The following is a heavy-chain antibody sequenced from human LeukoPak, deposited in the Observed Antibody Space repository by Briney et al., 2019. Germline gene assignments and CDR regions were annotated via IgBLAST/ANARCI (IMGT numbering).Heavy chain of an antibody. J-gene: IGHJ4*02. V-gene: IGHV3-33*06. CDR2: IWYDGSNK. D-gene: IGHD3-9*01. CDR1: GFTFSSYG. CDR3: AKYIAELRYFDWYYFGY. Sequence: PGRSLRLSCAASGFTFSSYGRHWVRQAPGKGLEWVAVIWYDGSNKYYADSVKGRFTISRDNSKNTLYLQMNSLRAEDTAVYYCAKYIAELRYFDWYYFGYWGQGTLVTVSS.